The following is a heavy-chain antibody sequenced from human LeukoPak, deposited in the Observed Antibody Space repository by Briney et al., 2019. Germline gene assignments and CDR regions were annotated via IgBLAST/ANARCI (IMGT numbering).Heavy chain of an antibody. CDR3: ARENSYYDSSGYYFGSGYFDY. CDR1: GGSFSPYY. CDR2: IYYSGST. Sequence: SETLSLTCTVSGGSFSPYYWIWIRQPPGKGLEWIGYIYYSGSTNYNPSLQSRVTISVDTSKNQFSLRLSSVTAADAAVYYSARENSYYDSSGYYFGSGYFDYWGQGTLVTVSS. D-gene: IGHD3-22*01. V-gene: IGHV4-59*01. J-gene: IGHJ4*02.